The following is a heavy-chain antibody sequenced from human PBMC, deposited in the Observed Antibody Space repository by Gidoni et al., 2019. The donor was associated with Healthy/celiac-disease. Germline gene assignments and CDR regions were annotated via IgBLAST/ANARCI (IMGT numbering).Heavy chain of an antibody. J-gene: IGHJ4*02. CDR3: ARGPKRSSCLDY. Sequence: QVQLQQWGAGLLKPSETLSLTCAVYGGSFSGYYWSWIRQPPGKGLEWIGEINHSGSTNYNPSLKSRVTISVDTSKNQFSLKLSSVTAADTAVYYCARGPKRSSCLDYWGQGTLVTVSS. CDR2: INHSGST. V-gene: IGHV4-34*01. CDR1: GGSFSGYY. D-gene: IGHD2-2*01.